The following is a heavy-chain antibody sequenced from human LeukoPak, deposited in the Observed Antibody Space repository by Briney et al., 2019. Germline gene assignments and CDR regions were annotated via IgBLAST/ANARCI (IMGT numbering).Heavy chain of an antibody. CDR1: GFTFSSYA. Sequence: GGSLRLSCAASGFTFSSYAMSWVRQAPGKGLEWVSAISGSGGSTYYADSVKGRFTISRDNSKNTLYLQMNSLRVEDTAVYYCAKAPSGSYYSGSDYWGQGTLVTVSS. CDR2: ISGSGGST. D-gene: IGHD1-26*01. CDR3: AKAPSGSYYSGSDY. J-gene: IGHJ4*02. V-gene: IGHV3-23*01.